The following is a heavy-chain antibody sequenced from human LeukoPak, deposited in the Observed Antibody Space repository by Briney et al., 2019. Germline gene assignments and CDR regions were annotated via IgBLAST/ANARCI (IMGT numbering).Heavy chain of an antibody. CDR2: ISSRSSYI. J-gene: IGHJ6*03. V-gene: IGHV3-21*01. Sequence: GGSLRLSCAGSGFTFSRYNMNWFRQAPGKGLERVSSISSRSSYIFYADSVKGRFTISRDNAKNSLCLQMNSLGAEDTAVYYCARDAQWLVPEGYYYYMDVWGKGTTVTVSS. CDR1: GFTFSRYN. D-gene: IGHD6-19*01. CDR3: ARDAQWLVPEGYYYYMDV.